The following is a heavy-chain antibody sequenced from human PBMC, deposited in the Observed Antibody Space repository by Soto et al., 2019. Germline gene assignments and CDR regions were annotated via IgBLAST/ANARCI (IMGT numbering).Heavy chain of an antibody. V-gene: IGHV1-2*04. CDR3: ARGADIVVVPVGEGSAP. D-gene: IGHD2-2*01. J-gene: IGHJ5*02. CDR2: INPNSGGT. CDR1: GYTFTGYY. Sequence: GASVKVSCKASGYTFTGYYMHWVRQAPGQGLEWMGWINPNSGGTNYAQKFQGWVTMTRDTSISTAYMELSRLRSDDTAVYYCARGADIVVVPVGEGSAPWGKGTLVPVSS.